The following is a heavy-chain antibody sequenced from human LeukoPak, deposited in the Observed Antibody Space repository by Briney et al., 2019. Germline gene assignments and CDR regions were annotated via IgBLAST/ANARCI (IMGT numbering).Heavy chain of an antibody. CDR1: GGSISSYY. Sequence: PSETLSLTCTVSGGSISSYYWSWIRQPPGKGLGWIGYIYYSGSTNYNPSLKSRVTISVDTSKNQFSLKLSSVTAADTAVYYCARDGVGGSQKAYYYYMDVWGKGTTVTVSS. CDR3: ARDGVGGSQKAYYYYMDV. V-gene: IGHV4-59*01. J-gene: IGHJ6*03. CDR2: IYYSGST. D-gene: IGHD1-26*01.